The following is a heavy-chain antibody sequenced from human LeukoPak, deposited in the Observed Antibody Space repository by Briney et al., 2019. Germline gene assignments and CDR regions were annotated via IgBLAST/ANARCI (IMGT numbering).Heavy chain of an antibody. CDR1: GGSISSYY. CDR3: ARDYYDSSGYYRRGDAFDI. CDR2: IYTSGST. D-gene: IGHD3-22*01. J-gene: IGHJ3*02. V-gene: IGHV4-4*07. Sequence: PSETLSLTCTVSGGSISSYYWSWIRQPAGKGLEWIGRIYTSGSTNYNPSLKSRVTMSVDASKNQFSLKLSSVTAADTAVYYCARDYYDSSGYYRRGDAFDIWGQGTMVTVSS.